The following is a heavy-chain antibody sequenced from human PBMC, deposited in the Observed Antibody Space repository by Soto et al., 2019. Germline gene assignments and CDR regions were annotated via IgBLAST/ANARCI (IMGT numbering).Heavy chain of an antibody. Sequence: EVQLVESGGGLVQLGGSLRLSCAASGFTFSSYDMHWVRQATGKGLEWVSTINTAGDTYYPDSVKGQFTISRENAKNSLYLQINSLKAGDTAVFYCARGRSSGYYYFDYWGLGTLVTVSS. CDR2: INTAGDT. V-gene: IGHV3-13*04. D-gene: IGHD3-22*01. CDR1: GFTFSSYD. J-gene: IGHJ4*02. CDR3: ARGRSSGYYYFDY.